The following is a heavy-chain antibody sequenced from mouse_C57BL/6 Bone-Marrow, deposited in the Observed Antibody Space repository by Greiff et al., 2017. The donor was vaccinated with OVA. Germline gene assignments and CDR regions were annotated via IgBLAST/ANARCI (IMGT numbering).Heavy chain of an antibody. CDR3: TRWFSYYFDY. D-gene: IGHD2-2*01. CDR1: GYTFTDYE. J-gene: IGHJ2*01. Sequence: VQRVESGAELVRPGASVTLSCKASGYTFTDYEMHWVKQTPVHGLEWIGAIDPETGGTAYNQKFKGKAILTADKSSSTAYMELRSLTSEDSAVYYCTRWFSYYFDYWGQGTTLTVSS. V-gene: IGHV1-15*01. CDR2: IDPETGGT.